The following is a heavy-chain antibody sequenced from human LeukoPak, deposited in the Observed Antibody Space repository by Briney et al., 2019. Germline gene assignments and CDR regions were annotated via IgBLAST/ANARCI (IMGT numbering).Heavy chain of an antibody. CDR3: ARLPRGFDP. V-gene: IGHV4-59*01. J-gene: IGHJ5*02. D-gene: IGHD5-18*01. CDR2: IYYSGST. Sequence: SETLSLTCTVSGGSISSYYWSGIRQPPGKGLEWIGYIYYSGSTNYNPSLKSRVTISVDTSKNQFSLKLSSVTAADTAVYYCARLPRGFDPWGQGTLVTVSS. CDR1: GGSISSYY.